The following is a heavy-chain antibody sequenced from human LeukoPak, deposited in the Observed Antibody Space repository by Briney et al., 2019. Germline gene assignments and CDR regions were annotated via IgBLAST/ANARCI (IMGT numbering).Heavy chain of an antibody. CDR2: IYPGDSDT. CDR3: ARRSYGGSSSAFDI. V-gene: IGHV5-51*01. CDR1: GYSFAAYW. J-gene: IGHJ3*02. D-gene: IGHD3-16*01. Sequence: GESLKISCKDSGYSFAAYWFGWVRQMPGKSLEWIVVIYPGDSDTRSSPSFQGQVTFSADKSISTAYLQWSSLRDSDIAMYYCARRSYGGSSSAFDICDRGTMVIVSS.